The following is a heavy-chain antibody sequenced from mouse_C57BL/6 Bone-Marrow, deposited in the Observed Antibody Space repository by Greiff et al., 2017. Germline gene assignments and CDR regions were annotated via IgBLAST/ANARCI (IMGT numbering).Heavy chain of an antibody. Sequence: EVQGVESGGDLVKPGGSLKLSCAASGFTFSSYGMSWVRQTPDKRLEWVATISSGGSYTYYPDSVKGRFTISRDNAKNTLYLQMSSLKSEDTAMYCCARHCFYVGNFDYWGQGTTLTVSS. V-gene: IGHV5-6*01. J-gene: IGHJ2*01. CDR2: ISSGGSYT. D-gene: IGHD2-3*01. CDR3: ARHCFYVGNFDY. CDR1: GFTFSSYG.